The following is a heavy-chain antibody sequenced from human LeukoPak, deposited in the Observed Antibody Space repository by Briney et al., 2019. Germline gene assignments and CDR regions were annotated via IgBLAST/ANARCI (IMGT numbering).Heavy chain of an antibody. J-gene: IGHJ4*02. D-gene: IGHD4-17*01. V-gene: IGHV1-46*01. CDR3: ASGQSYGDYGDY. Sequence: GASVKVSCKASGYTFTSYYMHWVRQAPGQGLEWMGIINPSGGSTGYAQKFQGRVTMTRDTSTSTVYMELSSLRSGDTAVYYCASGQSYGDYGDYWGQGTRVTVSS. CDR1: GYTFTSYY. CDR2: INPSGGST.